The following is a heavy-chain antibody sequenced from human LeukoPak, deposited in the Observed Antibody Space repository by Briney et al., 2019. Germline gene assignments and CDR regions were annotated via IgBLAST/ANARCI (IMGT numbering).Heavy chain of an antibody. CDR3: AKYGFSGSSFDY. CDR2: ISYDGSNK. V-gene: IGHV3-30*18. D-gene: IGHD1-26*01. J-gene: IGHJ4*02. Sequence: GRSLRLSCAASGFTFSSYGMHWVRQAPGKGLEWVAVISYDGSNKYYADSVKGRFTISRDNSKNTLYLQMNSLRAEDTAVYYCAKYGFSGSSFDYWGQGTLVTVSS. CDR1: GFTFSSYG.